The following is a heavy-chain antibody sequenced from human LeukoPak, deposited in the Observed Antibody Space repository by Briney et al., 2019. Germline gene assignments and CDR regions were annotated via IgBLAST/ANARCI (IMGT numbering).Heavy chain of an antibody. V-gene: IGHV1-46*01. CDR3: ARDGYYGSGSYLTHYYYYGMDV. J-gene: IGHJ6*02. CDR2: INPSGSST. CDR1: GYTFTSYY. Sequence: ASVKVSCKASGYTFTSYYMHWVRQAPGQGLEWMGIINPSGSSTSYAQKFQGRVTMTRDTSTSTAYMELSSLRSEDTAVYYSARDGYYGSGSYLTHYYYYGMDVWGQGTTVTASS. D-gene: IGHD3-10*01.